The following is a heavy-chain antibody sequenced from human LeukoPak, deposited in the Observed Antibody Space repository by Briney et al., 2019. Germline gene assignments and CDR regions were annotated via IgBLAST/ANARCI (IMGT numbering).Heavy chain of an antibody. J-gene: IGHJ4*02. CDR3: ARDRVGSGWPRPFYFEF. CDR2: MNPNTGAT. V-gene: IGHV1-2*02. D-gene: IGHD6-19*01. CDR1: GYTFTGYY. Sequence: ASVTVSFTPSGYTFTGYYLHWVRQAPGQAPAWVGWMNPNTGATLYARNFQERVTLSRDTSINTGYMHLNSLTIDDTAVYYCARDRVGSGWPRPFYFEFWGEGTLVIVSS.